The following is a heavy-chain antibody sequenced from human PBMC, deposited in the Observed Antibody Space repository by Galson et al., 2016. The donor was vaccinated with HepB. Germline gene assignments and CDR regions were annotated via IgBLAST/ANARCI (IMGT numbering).Heavy chain of an antibody. Sequence: SETLSLTCGVYGGSFTGYYYNWFRQPPGMGLEWIGEIHPSGSTSYNPSLGSRVTISLDTSKNQFSLKVDSVTAADTAVYFCSRGLDAYKAGNYWGQGTLVTVAA. CDR1: GGSFTGYY. CDR2: IHPSGST. V-gene: IGHV4-34*01. J-gene: IGHJ4*02. D-gene: IGHD5-24*01. CDR3: SRGLDAYKAGNY.